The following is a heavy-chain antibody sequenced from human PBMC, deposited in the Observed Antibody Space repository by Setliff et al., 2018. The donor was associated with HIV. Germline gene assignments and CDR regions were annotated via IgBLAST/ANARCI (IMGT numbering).Heavy chain of an antibody. J-gene: IGHJ6*03. CDR1: GDSVSSASYY. CDR3: ASEAWTSYRSSSGYYYYYMDV. CDR2: IYYSGTT. D-gene: IGHD6-6*01. V-gene: IGHV4-61*01. Sequence: NPSETLSLTCTVSGDSVSSASYYWSWIRQPPGKGLEWIGYIYYSGTTKYNPSLKSRVTISVDTSKNQFSLKLSSVTAADTAVYYCASEAWTSYRSSSGYYYYYMDVWGKGTTVPSP.